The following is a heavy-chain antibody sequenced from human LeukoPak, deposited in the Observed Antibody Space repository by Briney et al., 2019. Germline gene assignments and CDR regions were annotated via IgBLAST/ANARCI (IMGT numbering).Heavy chain of an antibody. V-gene: IGHV3-15*01. D-gene: IGHD3-3*01. CDR1: GLSLSNGW. J-gene: IGHJ4*02. CDR2: IKSKADGGTT. Sequence: GGSLRLSCAASGLSLSNGWMCWVRQAPGKGLEWVGRIKSKADGGTTDYAAPVNGRFTISRDDSKNMLYLQMNSLKTEDTAVYYCSTRSIAIFGVVIYDYWGQGTLVTVSS. CDR3: STRSIAIFGVVIYDY.